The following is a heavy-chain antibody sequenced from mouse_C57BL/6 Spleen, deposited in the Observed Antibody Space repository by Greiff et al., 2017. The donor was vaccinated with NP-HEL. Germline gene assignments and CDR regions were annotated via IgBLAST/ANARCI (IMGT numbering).Heavy chain of an antibody. CDR1: GFNIKDDY. CDR3: TTSYYGPPYYFDY. V-gene: IGHV14-4*01. D-gene: IGHD1-1*01. J-gene: IGHJ2*01. Sequence: EVQLQQSGAELVRPGASVKLSCTASGFNIKDDYMHWVKQRPEQGLEWIGWIDPENGDTEYASKFQGKATITADTSSNTAYLQLSSLTSEDTAVYYCTTSYYGPPYYFDYWGQGTTLTVSS. CDR2: IDPENGDT.